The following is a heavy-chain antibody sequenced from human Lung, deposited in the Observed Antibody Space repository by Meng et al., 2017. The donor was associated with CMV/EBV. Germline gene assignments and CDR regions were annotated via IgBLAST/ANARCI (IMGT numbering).Heavy chain of an antibody. CDR3: AKSRGDVGATTPFDYFDY. CDR2: IWYDGSNK. Sequence: GGSLRLXXAASGFTFSSYGMHWVRQAPGKGLEWVAVIWYDGSNKYYADSVKGRFTISRDNSKNTLYLQMNSLRAEDTAVYYCAKSRGDVGATTPFDYFDYWGQGXLVTVSS. V-gene: IGHV3-33*06. D-gene: IGHD1-26*01. J-gene: IGHJ4*02. CDR1: GFTFSSYG.